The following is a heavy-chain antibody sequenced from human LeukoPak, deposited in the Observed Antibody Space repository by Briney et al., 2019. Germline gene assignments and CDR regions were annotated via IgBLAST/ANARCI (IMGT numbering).Heavy chain of an antibody. CDR3: ARGLGAAAGSYFDY. J-gene: IGHJ4*02. CDR2: INHSGST. V-gene: IGHV4-34*01. CDR1: GGSFSGYY. D-gene: IGHD6-13*01. Sequence: SETLSLTCAVYGGSFSGYYWSWIRQPPGKGLEWIGEINHSGSTNYNPSLKSRVTISVDTSKNQFSLKLSSVTAADTAVYYCARGLGAAAGSYFDYWGQGTLVTVSS.